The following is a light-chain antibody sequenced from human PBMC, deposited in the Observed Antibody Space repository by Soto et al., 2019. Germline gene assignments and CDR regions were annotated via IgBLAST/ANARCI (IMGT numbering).Light chain of an antibody. CDR1: SSDVGSYNL. Sequence: QSALTQPASVSGSPGQSITISCTGTSSDVGSYNLVSWYQQYPGKAPKLMIYEVSRRPSGVPERFSGSKSGNTASLTVSGLQAEDEAHYYCSSYAGSNNFVFGTGTQLTVL. J-gene: IGLJ1*01. CDR3: SSYAGSNNFV. CDR2: EVS. V-gene: IGLV2-8*01.